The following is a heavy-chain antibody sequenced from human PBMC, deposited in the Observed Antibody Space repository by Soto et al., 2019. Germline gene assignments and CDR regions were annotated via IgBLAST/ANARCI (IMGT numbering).Heavy chain of an antibody. D-gene: IGHD2-15*01. V-gene: IGHV4-59*01. Sequence: LSLTCTVSGGSISSYYWSWIRQPPGKGLEWIGYIYYSGSTNYNPSLKSRVTISVDTSKNQFSLKLSSVTAADTAVYYCASSLLLGYCSGGSCPFDYWGQGTLVTISS. J-gene: IGHJ4*02. CDR1: GGSISSYY. CDR2: IYYSGST. CDR3: ASSLLLGYCSGGSCPFDY.